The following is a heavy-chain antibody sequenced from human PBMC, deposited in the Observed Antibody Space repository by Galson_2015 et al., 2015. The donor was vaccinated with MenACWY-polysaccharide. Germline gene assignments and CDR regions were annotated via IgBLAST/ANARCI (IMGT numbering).Heavy chain of an antibody. J-gene: IGHJ4*02. D-gene: IGHD2-2*01. CDR1: GFTFGNHP. CDR2: SLDSGRGT. V-gene: IGHV3-23*01. CDR3: VKGLGYCPRASCYEDY. Sequence: SLSLSCAGSGFTFGNHPMNWVRQAPGKGLEWVSVSLDSGRGTYYADSVKGRFSISRDISKNTLYLQMNSLRVDDTAIYYCVKGLGYCPRASCYEDYWGQGTLVTVSS.